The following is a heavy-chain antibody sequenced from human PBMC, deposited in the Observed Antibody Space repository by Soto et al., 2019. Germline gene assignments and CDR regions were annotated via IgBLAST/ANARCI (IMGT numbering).Heavy chain of an antibody. CDR2: IYHSGST. V-gene: IGHV4-4*02. D-gene: IGHD6-19*01. J-gene: IGHJ4*02. CDR1: GGSVSSTNW. CDR3: ARDRAVSARGSFDY. Sequence: QVQLQESGPGLVEPSGTLSLTCAVSGGSVSSTNWWSWVRQPPGKGRAWIGEIYHSGSTYHNPSLKSRVTISVDKSKNQFSLRLSSVTAADTAVYFCARDRAVSARGSFDYWGQGTLVTVSS.